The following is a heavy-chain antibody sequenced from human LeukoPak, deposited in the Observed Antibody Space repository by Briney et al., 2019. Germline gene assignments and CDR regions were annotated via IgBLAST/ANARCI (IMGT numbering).Heavy chain of an antibody. CDR1: GFTFSTYG. CDR2: ISNDGSNK. Sequence: GGSLRLSCAASGFTFSTYGIHWVRQAPGKGLEWVAVISNDGSNKYYADSVKGRFTISRDNSKNTVYLQMNSLRGEDTAVYYCSKSGIAAAGQRGYFDYWGQGTLVTVSS. D-gene: IGHD6-13*01. CDR3: SKSGIAAAGQRGYFDY. J-gene: IGHJ4*02. V-gene: IGHV3-30*18.